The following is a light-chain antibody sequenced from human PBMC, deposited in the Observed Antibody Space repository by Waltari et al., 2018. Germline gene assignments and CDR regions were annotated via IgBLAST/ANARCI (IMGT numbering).Light chain of an antibody. CDR3: QVWHTGTNHVV. V-gene: IGLV3-21*04. Sequence: SYVLTQPPSVSVAPGMTARITCEGTDIASQRFHWYQQRPGQAPVLVMYYNSDRPSGIPERFSGSNSGNTATLTITRVEAGDEADYYCQVWHTGTNHVVFGGGTKLTVL. CDR2: YNS. CDR1: DIASQR. J-gene: IGLJ2*01.